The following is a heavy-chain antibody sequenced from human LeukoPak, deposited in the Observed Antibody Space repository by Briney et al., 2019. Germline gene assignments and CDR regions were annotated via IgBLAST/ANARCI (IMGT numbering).Heavy chain of an antibody. CDR1: GFTFSSYG. J-gene: IGHJ3*02. CDR2: IRYDGSNK. Sequence: GGSLRLSCGASGFTFSSYGMHWVRQAPGKGLEWVAFIRYDGSNKYYADSVKGRFTISRDNSKNTLYLQMNSLRAEDTAVYYCAKGTYYYDSSGTDAFDIWGQGTMVTVSS. CDR3: AKGTYYYDSSGTDAFDI. V-gene: IGHV3-30*02. D-gene: IGHD3-22*01.